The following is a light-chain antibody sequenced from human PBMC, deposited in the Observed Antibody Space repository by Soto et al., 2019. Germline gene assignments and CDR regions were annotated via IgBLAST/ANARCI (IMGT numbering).Light chain of an antibody. CDR1: QAISNY. J-gene: IGKJ5*01. V-gene: IGKV1-16*02. CDR3: QQYNSYPIT. Sequence: DIQMTQSPSSLSASVGDRVTITCRASQAISNYSAWFQQKPGKAPKSLIYAASNLQSGVPSKFSGSGSGTDFTLTISSLQPEDFATYYCQQYNSYPITFGQGTRLEIK. CDR2: AAS.